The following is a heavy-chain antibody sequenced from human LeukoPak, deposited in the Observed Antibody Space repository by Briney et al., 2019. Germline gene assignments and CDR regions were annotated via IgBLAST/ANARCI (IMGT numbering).Heavy chain of an antibody. D-gene: IGHD3-3*01. V-gene: IGHV1-3*01. Sequence: ASVKVSCKASGYTFTSYAMHWVRQAPGQRLEWMGWINAGNGNTKYSQKFQGRVTITRDISASTAYMELSSLRSEDTAVYYCARDFWSGYYTSFDIWGQGTMVTVSS. CDR3: ARDFWSGYYTSFDI. J-gene: IGHJ3*02. CDR1: GYTFTSYA. CDR2: INAGNGNT.